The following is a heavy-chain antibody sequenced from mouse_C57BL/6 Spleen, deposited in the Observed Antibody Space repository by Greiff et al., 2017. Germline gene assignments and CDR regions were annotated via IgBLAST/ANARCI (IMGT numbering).Heavy chain of an antibody. CDR3: ARSGTTVVATDYAMDY. D-gene: IGHD1-1*01. Sequence: QVQLKQPGAELVMPGASVKLSCKASGYTFTSYWMHWVKQRPGQGLEWIGEIDPSDSYTNYNQKFKGKSTLTVDKSSSTAYMQLSSLTSEDSAVYYCARSGTTVVATDYAMDYWGQGTSVTVSS. CDR1: GYTFTSYW. J-gene: IGHJ4*01. V-gene: IGHV1-69*01. CDR2: IDPSDSYT.